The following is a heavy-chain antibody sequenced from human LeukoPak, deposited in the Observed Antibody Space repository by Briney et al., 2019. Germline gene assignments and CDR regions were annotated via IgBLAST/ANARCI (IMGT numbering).Heavy chain of an antibody. D-gene: IGHD6-13*01. CDR1: GGSISSYY. V-gene: IGHV4-59*01. J-gene: IGHJ5*02. Sequence: SETLSLTCTVSGGSISSYYWSWIRQPPGKGLEWIGYIYYSGSTNYNPSLKSRVTISVDTSKNQFSLKLSSATAADTAVYYCARERAGSSWHEGWFDPWGQGTLVTVSS. CDR3: ARERAGSSWHEGWFDP. CDR2: IYYSGST.